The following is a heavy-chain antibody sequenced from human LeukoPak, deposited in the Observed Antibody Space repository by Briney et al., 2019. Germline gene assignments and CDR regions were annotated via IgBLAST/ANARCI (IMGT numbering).Heavy chain of an antibody. D-gene: IGHD3-22*01. CDR2: ISYDGSNK. Sequence: GGSLRLSCAASGFTFSSYGMHWVRQAPGKGLEWVAVISYDGSNKYYADSVKGRFTISRDNSKNTLYLQMNSLRAEDTAVYYCAKGSSSGPLRYWGQGTLVTVSS. CDR1: GFTFSSYG. J-gene: IGHJ4*02. CDR3: AKGSSSGPLRY. V-gene: IGHV3-30*18.